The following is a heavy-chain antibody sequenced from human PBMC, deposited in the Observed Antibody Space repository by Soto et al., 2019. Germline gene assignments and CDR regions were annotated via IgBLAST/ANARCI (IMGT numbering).Heavy chain of an antibody. V-gene: IGHV5-51*01. CDR3: ATTTGYSSSWHYFDY. CDR1: GYSFTIYC. Sequence: GESLKISCDGSGYSFTIYCIGWVLQMPGKGLEWMGIIYPGDSDTRYSPSFQGQVTISADKSISTAYLQWSSLKASDTAMYYCATTTGYSSSWHYFDYWGQGTQVTVSS. D-gene: IGHD6-13*01. J-gene: IGHJ4*02. CDR2: IYPGDSDT.